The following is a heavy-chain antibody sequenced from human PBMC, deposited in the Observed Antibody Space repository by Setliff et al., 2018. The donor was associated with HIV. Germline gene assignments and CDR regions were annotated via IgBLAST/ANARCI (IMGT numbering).Heavy chain of an antibody. V-gene: IGHV4-39*02. D-gene: IGHD6-19*01. Sequence: SETLSLTCTVSGGSTDSGSYYWAWVRQPPGKGLEWIGSMYYTGSTYYNPSLKSRVTISIDTSKNQFSLKLNSVTAADTAMYYRARDGGSSGWYFVLCYSDYWGQGTLVTVSS. CDR2: MYYTGST. J-gene: IGHJ4*02. CDR1: GGSTDSGSYY. CDR3: ARDGGSSGWYFVLCYSDY.